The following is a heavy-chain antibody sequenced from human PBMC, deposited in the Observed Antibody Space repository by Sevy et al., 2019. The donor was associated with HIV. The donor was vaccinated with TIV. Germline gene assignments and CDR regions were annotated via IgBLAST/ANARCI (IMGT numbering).Heavy chain of an antibody. D-gene: IGHD3-9*01. CDR1: GFTFSSYG. J-gene: IGHJ6*02. CDR2: IWYDGSNK. Sequence: GGSLRLSCAASGFTFSSYGMHWVRQAPGKGLEWVAVIWYDGSNKYYADSVKGRFTISRDNSNNTLYLQMNSLRAEDTAVYYCARDEFYDILTGYYRSYYGMDVWGQGTTVTVSS. CDR3: ARDEFYDILTGYYRSYYGMDV. V-gene: IGHV3-33*01.